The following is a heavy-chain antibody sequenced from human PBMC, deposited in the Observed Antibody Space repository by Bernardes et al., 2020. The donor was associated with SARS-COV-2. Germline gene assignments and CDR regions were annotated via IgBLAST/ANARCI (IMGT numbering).Heavy chain of an antibody. CDR3: AREGISWYGNYYYYGMDV. CDR2: IKQEGSEK. Sequence: GGSLRLSCAASGFTFSSYWMSWVRQAPGKGLEWVANIKQEGSEKYYVDSVKGRCTISRDNAKNSLYLQMNSLRAEDTAVYYCAREGISWYGNYYYYGMDVWGQGTTVTVSS. J-gene: IGHJ6*02. D-gene: IGHD6-13*01. V-gene: IGHV3-7*01. CDR1: GFTFSSYW.